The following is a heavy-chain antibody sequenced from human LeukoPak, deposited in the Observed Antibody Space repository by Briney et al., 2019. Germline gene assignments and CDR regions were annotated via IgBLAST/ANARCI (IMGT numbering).Heavy chain of an antibody. CDR3: AGLVGRYSSGLYYYYFDY. V-gene: IGHV4-4*02. CDR2: MYLSGTT. Sequence: PSGTLSLTCTVSGDSINSLDLWSWVRQPPGKGLEWIGEMYLSGTTHSNPSVKSRVTVSIDKSKNQFFLNLSSVTAADTAVYYCAGLVGRYSSGLYYYYFDYWGQGTLVTVSS. D-gene: IGHD3-22*01. CDR1: GDSINSLDL. J-gene: IGHJ4*02.